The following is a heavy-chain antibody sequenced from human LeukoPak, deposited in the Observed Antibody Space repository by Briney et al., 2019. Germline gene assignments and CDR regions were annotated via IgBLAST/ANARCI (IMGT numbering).Heavy chain of an antibody. CDR2: IKSDESST. CDR3: ARDAAAYRSGGSCYPRY. V-gene: IGHV3-74*01. D-gene: IGHD2-15*01. J-gene: IGHJ4*02. Sequence: PGGSLRLSCAASGFTFSSYWMHWVRQAPGKGLVWVSRIKSDESSTTYADSVKGRFTTSRDNAKNTLYLQMNSLRAEDTAVYYCARDAAAYRSGGSCYPRYWGQGTLVTVSS. CDR1: GFTFSSYW.